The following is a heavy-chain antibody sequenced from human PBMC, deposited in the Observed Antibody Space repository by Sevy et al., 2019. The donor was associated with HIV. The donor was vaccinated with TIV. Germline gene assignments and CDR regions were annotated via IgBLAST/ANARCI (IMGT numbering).Heavy chain of an antibody. D-gene: IGHD3-10*01. Sequence: GGSLRLSCAASGFTFSNAWMSWVRQAPGKGLEWVGRIKSKTDGGTTDYAAPVKDRFTISRDDSKNTLYLQMNSLKTEDTAVYYCTVRITMVRAHRAFDIWGQGTMVTVSS. J-gene: IGHJ3*02. CDR3: TVRITMVRAHRAFDI. V-gene: IGHV3-15*01. CDR2: IKSKTDGGTT. CDR1: GFTFSNAW.